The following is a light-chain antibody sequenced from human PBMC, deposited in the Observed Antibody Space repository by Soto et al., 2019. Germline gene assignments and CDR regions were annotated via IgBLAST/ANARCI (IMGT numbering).Light chain of an antibody. CDR2: GAS. V-gene: IGKV3-15*01. Sequence: EIVLTQSPGTLSLSPGDRATLSCRASQSVSSNFLAWYQQKPGLAPRLLIYGASTRATGIPARFSGSGYGTEFTLTISSLQSEDFAVYYCQQYNNWQLTFGGGTKVDIK. CDR1: QSVSSN. CDR3: QQYNNWQLT. J-gene: IGKJ4*01.